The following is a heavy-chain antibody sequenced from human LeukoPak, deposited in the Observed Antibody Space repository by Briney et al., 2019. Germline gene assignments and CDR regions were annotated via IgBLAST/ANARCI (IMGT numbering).Heavy chain of an antibody. CDR1: GGTFNSYA. V-gene: IGHV1-69*04. J-gene: IGHJ6*02. Sequence: ASVKVSCKASGGTFNSYAISWVRQAPGQGLEWMGRIIPILGIANYAQKFQGRVTITADKSTSTAYMELSSLRSEDTAVYYCARGGYSSWFYYGMDVWGQGTTVTVSS. D-gene: IGHD6-13*01. CDR3: ARGGYSSWFYYGMDV. CDR2: IIPILGIA.